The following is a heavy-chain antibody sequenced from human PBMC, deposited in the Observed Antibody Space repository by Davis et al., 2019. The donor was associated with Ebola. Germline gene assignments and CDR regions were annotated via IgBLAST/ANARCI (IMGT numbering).Heavy chain of an antibody. CDR2: IVPIFGTA. J-gene: IGHJ6*04. D-gene: IGHD6-19*01. Sequence: SVKVSCKASGGSFSNYAVSWVRHAPGQGLEWMGGIVPIFGTAHSAQKFQDRVTITADASATTVYMELSSLRSDDTAVYFCAKDRVSGSGWSKGGFYYYGMDVWGKGTTVTVFS. V-gene: IGHV1-69*13. CDR1: GGSFSNYA. CDR3: AKDRVSGSGWSKGGFYYYGMDV.